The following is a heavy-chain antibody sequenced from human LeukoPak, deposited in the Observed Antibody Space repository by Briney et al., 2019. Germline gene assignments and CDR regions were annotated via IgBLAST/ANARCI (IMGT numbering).Heavy chain of an antibody. CDR2: INHSGST. CDR1: GGSFSGYY. J-gene: IGHJ4*02. D-gene: IGHD6-19*01. CDR3: ARGGAVVAVAGRDFDY. Sequence: SETLSLTCAVYGGSFSGYYWSWIRQPPGKGLEWIGEINHSGSTNYNPSLKSRVTISVGTSKNQFSLKLSSVTAADTAVYYCARGGAVVAVAGRDFDYWGQGTLVTVSS. V-gene: IGHV4-34*01.